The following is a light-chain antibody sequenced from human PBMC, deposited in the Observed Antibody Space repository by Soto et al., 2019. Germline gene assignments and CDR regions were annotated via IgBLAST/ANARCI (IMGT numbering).Light chain of an antibody. CDR1: QSVSSY. V-gene: IGKV3-11*01. CDR3: QQRSNWQGAT. CDR2: DAS. Sequence: EIVVTQSPATLSLSPGERATLSCRASQSVSSYLAWYQQKPGQAPRLLIYDASNRATGIPARLSGSGSGTDFTLTISSLEPEDFAVYYCQQRSNWQGATFGGGTKVDI. J-gene: IGKJ4*01.